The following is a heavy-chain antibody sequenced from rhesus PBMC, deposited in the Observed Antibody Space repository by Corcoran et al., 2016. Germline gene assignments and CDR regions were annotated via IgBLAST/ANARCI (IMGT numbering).Heavy chain of an antibody. CDR3: ARGGRQLEIVFDY. CDR2: IFVSIGST. V-gene: IGHV4S7*01. D-gene: IGHD6-25*01. Sequence: QLQLQESGPGLVKPSETLSLTCAVSGGSISGGYGWSWIRQPPGKGLEWIGHIFVSIGSTYYNPSLKSRVTISTDTSKNQFSLKLSSVTAADTAVYYCARGGRQLEIVFDYWGQGVLVTVSS. CDR1: GGSISGGYG. J-gene: IGHJ4*01.